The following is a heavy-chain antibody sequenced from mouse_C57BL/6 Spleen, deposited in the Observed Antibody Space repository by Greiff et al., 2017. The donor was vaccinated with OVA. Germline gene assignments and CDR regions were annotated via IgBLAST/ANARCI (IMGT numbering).Heavy chain of an antibody. Sequence: VQLKESGGGLVKPGGSLKLSCAASGFTFSSYAMSWVRQTPEKRLEWVATISDGGSFTYSPDNVKGRFTISRDNAKNNLYLQMSHLKSEDTAMYYCARDVITTGYAMDYWGQGTSVTVSS. CDR3: ARDVITTGYAMDY. V-gene: IGHV5-4*01. CDR1: GFTFSSYA. J-gene: IGHJ4*01. D-gene: IGHD1-1*01. CDR2: ISDGGSFT.